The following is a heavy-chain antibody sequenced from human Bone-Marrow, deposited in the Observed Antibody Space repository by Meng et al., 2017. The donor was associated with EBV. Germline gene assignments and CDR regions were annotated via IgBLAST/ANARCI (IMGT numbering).Heavy chain of an antibody. D-gene: IGHD4-17*01. CDR2: ISYDGSNK. V-gene: IGHV3-30-3*01. J-gene: IGHJ4*02. Sequence: QVQLVESGGGVVQPGRSLRLYCAASGFTFSSYAMHWVRQAPGKGLEWVAVISYDGSNKYYADSVKGRFTISRDNSKNTLYLQMNSLRAEDTAVYYCAKEFQQYGSEYWGQGTRVTV. CDR1: GFTFSSYA. CDR3: AKEFQQYGSEY.